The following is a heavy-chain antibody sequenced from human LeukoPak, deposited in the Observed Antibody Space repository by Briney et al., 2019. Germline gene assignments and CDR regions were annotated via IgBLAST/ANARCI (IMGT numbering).Heavy chain of an antibody. D-gene: IGHD4-17*01. CDR3: ARGRYDYGDYSVWDY. V-gene: IGHV3-30*02. J-gene: IGHJ4*02. CDR1: GFTFSSYG. Sequence: GGSLRLSCAASGFTFSSYGMHWVRQAPGKGLEWVAFIRYDGSNKYYADSVKGRFTISRDNAENSMYLQMNSLRAEDTAVYYCARGRYDYGDYSVWDYWGQGTLVTVSS. CDR2: IRYDGSNK.